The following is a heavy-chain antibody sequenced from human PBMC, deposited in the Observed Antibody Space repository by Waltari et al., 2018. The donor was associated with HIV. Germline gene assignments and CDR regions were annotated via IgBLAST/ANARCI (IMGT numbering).Heavy chain of an antibody. CDR1: GFTFSHCE. CDR2: ISSSVSTI. CDR3: ARDGSSYYGLDY. D-gene: IGHD1-26*01. V-gene: IGHV3-48*03. Sequence: EVQVVEYGGGMVQPGGSLSFSCAVSGFTFSHCEMNWLRQSPGKGLEWVSYISSSVSTIYYADSVKGRFTISRDNAKNSLYLQMNSLRAEDTAVYFCARDGSSYYGLDYWGRGTLVTVSS. J-gene: IGHJ4*02.